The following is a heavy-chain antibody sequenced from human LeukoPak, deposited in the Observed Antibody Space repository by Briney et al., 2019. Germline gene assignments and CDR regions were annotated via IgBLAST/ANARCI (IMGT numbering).Heavy chain of an antibody. J-gene: IGHJ5*02. Sequence: SQTLSLTCTVSGGSISSGDYFWSWIRQPPGKGLEWIGSIYYSGSTYYNPSLKSRVTISVDTSKNQFSLKLSSVTAADTAVYYCARHSTYDYGDLNWFDPWGQGTLVTVSS. CDR3: ARHSTYDYGDLNWFDP. CDR2: IYYSGST. D-gene: IGHD4-17*01. V-gene: IGHV4-30-2*03. CDR1: GGSISSGDYF.